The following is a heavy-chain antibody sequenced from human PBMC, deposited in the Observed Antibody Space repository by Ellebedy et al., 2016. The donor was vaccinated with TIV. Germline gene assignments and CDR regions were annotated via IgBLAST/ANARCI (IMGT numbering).Heavy chain of an antibody. J-gene: IGHJ4*02. Sequence: GGSLRLSXAASGFTFDDYAMHWVRQAPGKGLEWVSGISWNSGSIGYADSVKGRFTISRDNAKNSLYLQMNSLRAEDTALYYCAKDGPRPSGGFGEGIDDWGQGTLVTVSS. CDR1: GFTFDDYA. V-gene: IGHV3-9*01. CDR2: ISWNSGSI. D-gene: IGHD3-10*01. CDR3: AKDGPRPSGGFGEGIDD.